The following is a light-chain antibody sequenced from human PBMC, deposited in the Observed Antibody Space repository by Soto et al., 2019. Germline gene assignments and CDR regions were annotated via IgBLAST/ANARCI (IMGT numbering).Light chain of an antibody. CDR2: GAS. V-gene: IGKV3-15*01. CDR3: QQYYNWPRT. J-gene: IGKJ1*01. CDR1: QSVSTN. Sequence: EIVMTQSPATLSVSPGERATLSCRASQSVSTNLAWYQQEPGQAPRLLIYGASTRAAGIPARFRGSGSGTEFTLTISSLQSEDFAHSYCQQYYNWPRTFGQGTKVEIE.